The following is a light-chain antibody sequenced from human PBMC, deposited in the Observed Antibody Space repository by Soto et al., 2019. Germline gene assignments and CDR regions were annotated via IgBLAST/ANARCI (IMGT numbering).Light chain of an antibody. J-gene: IGLJ1*01. CDR1: SSNIGTSS. CDR3: AAWDDSLNGHV. V-gene: IGLV1-44*01. Sequence: QSALTQPHSASGTHGQRVTISCSGSSSNIGTSSVHWFQQLPGTAPKLLISTTNQRPSGVPERFSGSKSGTSASLAISGLQSEDEADYYCAAWDDSLNGHVFGTGTKVTVL. CDR2: TTN.